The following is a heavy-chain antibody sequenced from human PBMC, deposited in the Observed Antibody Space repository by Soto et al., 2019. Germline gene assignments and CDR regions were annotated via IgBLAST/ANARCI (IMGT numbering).Heavy chain of an antibody. J-gene: IGHJ4*02. V-gene: IGHV3-9*01. D-gene: IGHD4-4*01. CDR1: GFSFRNYA. CDR3: VKEKLYSNYEYYFDS. Sequence: GGSLRLSCEASGFSFRNYAMHWVRRPPGKGLEWVSGISWHSGTIGYADSVRGRYTISRDNAKNSLYLQMNSLRPEDTAFYYCVKEKLYSNYEYYFDSWGQGTLVTVSS. CDR2: ISWHSGTI.